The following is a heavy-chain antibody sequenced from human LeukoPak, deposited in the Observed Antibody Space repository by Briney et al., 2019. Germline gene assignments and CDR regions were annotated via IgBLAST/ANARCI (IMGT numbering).Heavy chain of an antibody. J-gene: IGHJ5*02. Sequence: GGSLRLSCTASGFTFSSYAMHWVRQAPGKGLEWVAVISYDGSNKYYADSVKGRFTISGDNSKNTLYLQMNSLRAEDTAVYYCARAGLGFGELSNNWFDPWGQGTLVTVSS. CDR1: GFTFSSYA. CDR2: ISYDGSNK. V-gene: IGHV3-30-3*01. CDR3: ARAGLGFGELSNNWFDP. D-gene: IGHD3-10*01.